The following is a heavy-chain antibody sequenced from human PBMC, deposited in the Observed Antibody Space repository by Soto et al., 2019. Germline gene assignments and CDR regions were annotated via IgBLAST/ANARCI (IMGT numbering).Heavy chain of an antibody. CDR3: ARDGGLGGSGSYYYAMDV. J-gene: IGHJ6*02. CDR2: IWNDGSNK. V-gene: IGHV3-33*01. CDR1: GFTFSTYG. Sequence: QVQLVESGGGVVQPGRSLRLSCAASGFTFSTYGLHWVRQAPGKGLEWVAVIWNDGSNKYYAESVKGRFTISRDNCKKTLGLQMNSLRAEDTAVYWCARDGGLGGSGSYYYAMDVWGQGTTVTVSS. D-gene: IGHD3-10*01.